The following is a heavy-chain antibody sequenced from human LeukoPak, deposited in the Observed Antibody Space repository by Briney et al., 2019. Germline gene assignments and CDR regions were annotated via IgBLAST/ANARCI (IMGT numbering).Heavy chain of an antibody. J-gene: IGHJ3*01. CDR1: GFTFSSYG. CDR2: ISYDGSNK. CDR3: ARASIAAAGTGAFDV. Sequence: GGSLRLSCAASGFTFSSYGMHWVRQAPGKGLEWVAVISYDGSNKYYAGSVKGRFTISRDNARNSLYLQMNSLRAEDTSVYYCARASIAAAGTGAFDVWGQGTMVTVSS. D-gene: IGHD6-13*01. V-gene: IGHV3-33*08.